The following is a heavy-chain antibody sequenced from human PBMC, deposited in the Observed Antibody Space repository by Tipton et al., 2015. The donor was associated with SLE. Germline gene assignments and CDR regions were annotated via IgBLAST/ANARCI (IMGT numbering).Heavy chain of an antibody. CDR1: GYTFTSYY. CDR3: ARDLGRRIGAAARYFQH. J-gene: IGHJ1*01. V-gene: IGHV1-46*01. Sequence: QVQLVQSGAEVKKPGASVKVSCKASGYTFTSYYMHWVRQAPGQGLEWMGIINPSGGSTSYAQKFQGRVTMTRDTSTSTVYMELSSLRSEDTAVYYCARDLGRRIGAAARYFQHWGQGTLVTVSS. D-gene: IGHD6-13*01. CDR2: INPSGGST.